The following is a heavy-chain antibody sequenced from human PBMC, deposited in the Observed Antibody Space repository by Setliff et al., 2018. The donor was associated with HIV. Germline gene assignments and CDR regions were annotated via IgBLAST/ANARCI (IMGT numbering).Heavy chain of an antibody. J-gene: IGHJ3*02. V-gene: IGHV4-39*01. CDR3: ARHWDYDRSSSYFRAFDI. CDR1: GDSISTNSPY. Sequence: SETLSLTCTVSGDSISTNSPYWAWIRQPPGKGLEWIGTIFYSGFTYYNPSLNSRVSIAVDTSKNQISLRLSSVTVADTAVYYCARHWDYDRSSSYFRAFDIWGQGTMVTVSS. CDR2: IFYSGFT. D-gene: IGHD3-22*01.